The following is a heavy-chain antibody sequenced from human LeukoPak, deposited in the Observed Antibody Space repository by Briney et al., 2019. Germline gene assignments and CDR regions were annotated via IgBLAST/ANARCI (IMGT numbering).Heavy chain of an antibody. J-gene: IGHJ5*02. D-gene: IGHD5-12*01. V-gene: IGHV3-23*01. CDR1: GFTFSSYG. CDR3: ARDIGDEYSGYENNWFDP. CDR2: ISGSGGST. Sequence: GGSLRLSCAASGFTFSSYGMSWVRQAPGKGLEWVSAISGSGGSTYYADSVKGRFTISRDNSKNTLYLQMNSLRAEDTAVYYCARDIGDEYSGYENNWFDPWGQGTLVTVSS.